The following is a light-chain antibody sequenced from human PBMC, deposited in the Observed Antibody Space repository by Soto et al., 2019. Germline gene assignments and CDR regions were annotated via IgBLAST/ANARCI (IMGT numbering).Light chain of an antibody. Sequence: SILAASPSTRSLSPGERATLSCRASQSVSSSYLAWYQQKPGQAPRLLIYGASSRATGIPDRFSGSGSGTDFTLTISRLEPEDFAVYYCQQYGSSPGTFGQGTKVDI. CDR2: GAS. V-gene: IGKV3-20*01. CDR1: QSVSSSY. J-gene: IGKJ1*01. CDR3: QQYGSSPGT.